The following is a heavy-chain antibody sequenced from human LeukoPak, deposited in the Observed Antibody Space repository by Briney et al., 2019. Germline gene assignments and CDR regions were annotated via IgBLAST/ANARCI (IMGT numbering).Heavy chain of an antibody. V-gene: IGHV1-2*02. CDR3: ARYNWNFDAFDI. Sequence: ASVKVSCKASGYTFTGYYMHWVRQAPGQGLEWMGWINPNSGGTNYAQKFQGRVTMTRDTSISTAYMELSRLRSDDTAVYYCARYNWNFDAFDIWGQGTMVTVSS. CDR2: INPNSGGT. D-gene: IGHD1-7*01. CDR1: GYTFTGYY. J-gene: IGHJ3*02.